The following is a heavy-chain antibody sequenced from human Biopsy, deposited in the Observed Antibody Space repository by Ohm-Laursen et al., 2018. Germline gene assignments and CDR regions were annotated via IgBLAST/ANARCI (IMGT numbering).Heavy chain of an antibody. D-gene: IGHD2-8*01. CDR1: SGSFSSNY. CDR2: ITHSGYT. Sequence: TLSLTCAVYSGSFSSNYWTWIRQPPGKGLEWIGEITHSGYTNYNPSLKSRVTVSADTSKNQFSLKLSSVTAADTAVYYCASRLYGPNPIDYWGQGTLVTVSS. V-gene: IGHV4-34*01. J-gene: IGHJ4*02. CDR3: ASRLYGPNPIDY.